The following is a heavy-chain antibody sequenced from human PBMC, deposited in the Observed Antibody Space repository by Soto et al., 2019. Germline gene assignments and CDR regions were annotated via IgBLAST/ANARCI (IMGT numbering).Heavy chain of an antibody. CDR2: VDYSGTA. Sequence: QVQLQESGPGLVKPPETLSLTCTVSGGSISNFYWSWIRQPPGKGLEWIGYVDYSGTANYDPSLKRRVSMSVDTSKNQLSLKVTSVTAADTAMYYCARADTAMTTPFDYWGQGTLVTVSS. CDR3: ARADTAMTTPFDY. CDR1: GGSISNFY. J-gene: IGHJ4*02. V-gene: IGHV4-59*12. D-gene: IGHD5-18*01.